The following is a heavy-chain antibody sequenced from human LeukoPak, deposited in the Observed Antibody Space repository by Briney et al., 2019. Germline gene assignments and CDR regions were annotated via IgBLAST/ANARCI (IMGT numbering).Heavy chain of an antibody. CDR1: GYALTELS. Sequence: ASVKVSCKVSGYALTELSMHWVRQAPGKGLEWMGGFDPEDGETIYAQKFQGRVTMTEDTSTDTAYMELSSLRSEDTAVYYCATTSPPGYCSGGSCYYFDYWGQGTLVTVSS. V-gene: IGHV1-24*01. CDR2: FDPEDGET. D-gene: IGHD2-15*01. J-gene: IGHJ4*02. CDR3: ATTSPPGYCSGGSCYYFDY.